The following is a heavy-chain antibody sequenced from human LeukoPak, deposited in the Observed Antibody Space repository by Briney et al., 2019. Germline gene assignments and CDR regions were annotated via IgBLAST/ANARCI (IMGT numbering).Heavy chain of an antibody. CDR2: IYSGGST. J-gene: IGHJ3*02. Sequence: GGSLRLSCAASGFTVSSNYMSWVRQAPGKGLEWVSVIYSGGSTYYADSVKGRFTISRDNSKNTLYLQMNSLRAEDTAVYYCAREGSSWSVGSAFDIWGQGTMVTVSS. CDR1: GFTVSSNY. V-gene: IGHV3-53*01. CDR3: AREGSSWSVGSAFDI. D-gene: IGHD6-13*01.